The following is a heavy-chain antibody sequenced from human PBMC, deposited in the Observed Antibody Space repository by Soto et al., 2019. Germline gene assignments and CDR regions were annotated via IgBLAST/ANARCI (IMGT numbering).Heavy chain of an antibody. Sequence: GASVKVSCKASGYTFTSYYMHWVRQAPGQGLEWMGIINPSGGSTSYAQKFQGRVTMTRDTSTSTVYMELSSLRSEDTAVYYCARVIHSSGWYRNANYGMDVWGQGTTVTVSS. CDR3: ARVIHSSGWYRNANYGMDV. V-gene: IGHV1-46*01. CDR1: GYTFTSYY. CDR2: INPSGGST. J-gene: IGHJ6*02. D-gene: IGHD6-19*01.